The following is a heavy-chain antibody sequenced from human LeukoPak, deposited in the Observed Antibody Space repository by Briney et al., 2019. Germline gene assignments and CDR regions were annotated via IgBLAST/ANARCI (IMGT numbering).Heavy chain of an antibody. CDR1: GSTFTGYY. J-gene: IGHJ1*01. V-gene: IGHV1-2*02. D-gene: IGHD1-26*01. CDR2: TNANSDDT. CDR3: ARVVDVGVPGFQH. Sequence: ASVKVSCKTSGSTFTGYYLNWVRQAPRQGPEWLGWTNANSDDTYYVQKFTGRITMTMYTSINTAYMELNRLISDDTAVYYCARVVDVGVPGFQHWGRGTLVTVSS.